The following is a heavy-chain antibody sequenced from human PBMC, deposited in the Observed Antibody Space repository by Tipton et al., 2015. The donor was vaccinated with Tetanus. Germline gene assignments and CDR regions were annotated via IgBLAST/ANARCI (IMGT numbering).Heavy chain of an antibody. D-gene: IGHD4-17*01. CDR3: ARHGDNAYFGY. CDR1: GGSISNYY. V-gene: IGHV4-4*07. CDR2: IYSMGST. Sequence: TLSLTCTVSGGSISNYYWSWIRQPAGKGLEWIGRIYSMGSTKYNPSLKSRLTMSVDTSKNQFSLKLNSMAAADTAVYYCARHGDNAYFGYWGQGTLVTVSS. J-gene: IGHJ4*02.